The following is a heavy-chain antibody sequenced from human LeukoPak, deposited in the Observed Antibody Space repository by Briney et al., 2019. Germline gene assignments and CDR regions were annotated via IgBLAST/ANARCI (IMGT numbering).Heavy chain of an antibody. D-gene: IGHD5-12*01. CDR1: GGTFSSYA. CDR2: IIPIFSTA. CDR3: ARKNSGYDWGWFDY. V-gene: IGHV1-69*05. J-gene: IGHJ4*02. Sequence: SVKVSCKASGGTFSSYAISWVRQAPGQGLEWMGGIIPIFSTANYAQKFQGRVTITTDESTSTAYMELSSLRSEDTAVYYCARKNSGYDWGWFDYWGQGTLVTVSS.